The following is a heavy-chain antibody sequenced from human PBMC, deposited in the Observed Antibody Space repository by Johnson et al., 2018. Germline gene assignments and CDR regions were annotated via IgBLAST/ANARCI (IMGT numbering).Heavy chain of an antibody. V-gene: IGHV3-66*01. Sequence: QLVESGGGLVQPGGSLRLSCAASGFTVSSSYMSWVRQAPGKGLEWVSVISSGSSTFYADSVKGRFTISRDNAKNSLYLQMNSRRAEDTAVYYCARAHDSTPRADAFDIWGQGTMVTVSS. J-gene: IGHJ3*02. CDR2: ISSGSST. D-gene: IGHD3-22*01. CDR1: GFTVSSSY. CDR3: ARAHDSTPRADAFDI.